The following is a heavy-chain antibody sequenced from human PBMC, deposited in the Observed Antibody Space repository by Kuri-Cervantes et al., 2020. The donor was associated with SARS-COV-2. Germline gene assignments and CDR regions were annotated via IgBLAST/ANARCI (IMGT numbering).Heavy chain of an antibody. CDR3: ARTPGAHGGVLYFDY. CDR2: NSRSSSNI. V-gene: IGHV3-48*01. CDR1: GFSFSSYI. Sequence: SLKISCAAAGFSFSSYIMNWVRQAPGKGLEWVSYNSRSSSNIYYADSVEGRFTISRDNAKNALYLQMHSLRGEDSAGYFCARTPGAHGGVLYFDYWSQGALVTVSS. J-gene: IGHJ4*02. D-gene: IGHD3-16*01.